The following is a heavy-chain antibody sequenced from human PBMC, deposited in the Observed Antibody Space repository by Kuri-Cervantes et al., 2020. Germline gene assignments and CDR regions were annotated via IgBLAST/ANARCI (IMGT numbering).Heavy chain of an antibody. J-gene: IGHJ4*02. CDR2: IYYSGST. Sequence: SETLSLTCTVSGGSISSYYWSWIRQPPGKGLEWIGYIYYSGSTNYNPSLKSRVTISVDTSKNQFSLKLSSVTAADTAVYYCARVSDYYGSAPRGYFDSWGQGTLVTVSS. V-gene: IGHV4-59*13. CDR1: GGSISSYY. D-gene: IGHD3-10*01. CDR3: ARVSDYYGSAPRGYFDS.